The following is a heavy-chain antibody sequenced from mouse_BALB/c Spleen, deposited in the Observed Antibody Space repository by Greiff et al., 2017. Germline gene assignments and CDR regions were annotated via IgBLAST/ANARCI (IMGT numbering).Heavy chain of an antibody. V-gene: IGHV1-87*01. Sequence: VKLQKSGAELARPGASVKLSCKASGYTFTSYWMQWVNQRPGQGLEWIGAIYPGDGDTRYTQKFKGKATLTADKSSSTAYMQLSSLASEDSAVYYCARGSYGNYERYFDVWGAGTTVTVSS. CDR1: GYTFTSYW. CDR2: IYPGDGDT. J-gene: IGHJ1*01. CDR3: ARGSYGNYERYFDV. D-gene: IGHD2-1*01.